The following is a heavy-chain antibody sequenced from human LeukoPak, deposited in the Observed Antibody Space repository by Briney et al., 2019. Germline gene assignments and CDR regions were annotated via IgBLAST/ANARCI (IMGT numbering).Heavy chain of an antibody. D-gene: IGHD1-1*01. CDR2: IHSDGSST. V-gene: IGHV3-74*01. Sequence: GGSLRLSCAASGFTFSNYWMHWVRHAPGKGLVWVSRIHSDGSSTTSADSVKGRFTISRDNAENTLYLQMNSLRAEDTAVYFCARGNAHAFDIWGQGTMVTVSS. CDR1: GFTFSNYW. J-gene: IGHJ3*02. CDR3: ARGNAHAFDI.